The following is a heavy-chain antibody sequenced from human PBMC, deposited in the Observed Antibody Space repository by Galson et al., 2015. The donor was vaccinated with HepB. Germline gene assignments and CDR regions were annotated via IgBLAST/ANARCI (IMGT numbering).Heavy chain of an antibody. CDR3: ARSPLRFLDWLPYYDYYYMDV. CDR1: GYTFPDYV. J-gene: IGHJ6*03. CDR2: MNTNTGKP. D-gene: IGHD3-3*01. V-gene: IGHV7-4-1*02. Sequence: SVKVSCKASGYTFPDYVVNWVRQAPGQGLEWMGWMNTNTGKPTYAPGFAGRFVFSLDTSVTTAYLQISSLETDDTAVYYCARSPLRFLDWLPYYDYYYMDVWGEGTTVTVSS.